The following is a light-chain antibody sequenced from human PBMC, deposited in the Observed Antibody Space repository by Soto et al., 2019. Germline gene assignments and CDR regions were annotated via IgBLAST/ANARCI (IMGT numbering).Light chain of an antibody. J-gene: IGKJ1*01. Sequence: EIVLTQSPGTLSLSPGESATLSGRASQSVSSSYLAWYQQKPGQAHRLLIYGASSRATGIPDRFSGSGSGTDFTLTISRLEPEDFAVYYCQQYGSSPWTVGQGNKVDIK. CDR2: GAS. CDR3: QQYGSSPWT. CDR1: QSVSSSY. V-gene: IGKV3-20*01.